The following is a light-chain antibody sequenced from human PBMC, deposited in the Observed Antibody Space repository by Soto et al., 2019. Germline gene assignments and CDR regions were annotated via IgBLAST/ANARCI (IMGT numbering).Light chain of an antibody. J-gene: IGKJ4*01. CDR3: QQYPGDPFS. CDR1: QAIGNY. CDR2: RAS. Sequence: DVQMTQSPSSLSAAVGDRVTITCRASQAIGNYLAWYQQRPGEVPKLLIYRASTSQSGVPSRFSGSGSGTDFTLTISSLQPEDVADYYCQQYPGDPFSFGGGTKVEIK. V-gene: IGKV1-27*01.